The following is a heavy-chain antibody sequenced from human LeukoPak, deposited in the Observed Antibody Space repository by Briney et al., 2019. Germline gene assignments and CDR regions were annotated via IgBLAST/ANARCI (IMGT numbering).Heavy chain of an antibody. CDR3: ARGRYWSPDAFDI. V-gene: IGHV3-66*01. CDR2: IYSGGST. J-gene: IGHJ3*02. D-gene: IGHD2-8*02. CDR1: GFTFSSYA. Sequence: GGSLRLSCAASGFTFSSYAMSWVRQAPGKGLEWVSVIYSGGSTYYADSVKGRFTISRDNSKNTLYLQMNSLRAEDTAVYYCARGRYWSPDAFDIWGQGTMVTVSS.